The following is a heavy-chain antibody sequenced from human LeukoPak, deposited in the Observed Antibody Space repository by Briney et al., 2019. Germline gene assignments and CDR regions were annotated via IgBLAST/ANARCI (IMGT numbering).Heavy chain of an antibody. D-gene: IGHD3-22*01. CDR3: ARCHYDSSGYCNGVDY. J-gene: IGHJ4*02. Sequence: GGSLRLSCAASGFTFSSYSMNWVRQAPGKGLEWVSSISSSSSYIYYADSVKGRFTISRDNAKNSLYLQMNSLRADDTAMYYCARCHYDSSGYCNGVDYWGQGTLVTVSS. CDR2: ISSSSSYI. V-gene: IGHV3-21*04. CDR1: GFTFSSYS.